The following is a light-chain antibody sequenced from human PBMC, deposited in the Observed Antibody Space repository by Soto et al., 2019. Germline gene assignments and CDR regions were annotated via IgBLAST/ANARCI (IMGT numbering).Light chain of an antibody. CDR1: SSDVGGYNY. V-gene: IGLV2-14*01. CDR2: DVS. J-gene: IGLJ1*01. Sequence: QSVLTQPASGTGFPGQSITISCTRTSSDVGGYNYVSWYQQHPGKAPKFMIYDVSNRPSGVSNRFSGSKSGNTASLTISGLQAEDEADYYCSSYTTSNTRQIVFGTGTKVTVL. CDR3: SSYTTSNTRQIV.